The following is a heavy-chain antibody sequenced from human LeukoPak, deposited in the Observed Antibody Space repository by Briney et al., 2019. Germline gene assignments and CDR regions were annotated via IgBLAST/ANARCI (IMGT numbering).Heavy chain of an antibody. D-gene: IGHD6-13*01. V-gene: IGHV1-8*01. CDR1: GYTFTSYD. CDR2: MNPNSGNT. CDR3: AREAREFSSSWYELAFDI. Sequence: GASVKVSCKASGYTFTSYDINWVRQATGQGLEWMGWMNPNSGNTGYAQKFQGRVAMTRNTSISTAYMELSSLRSEDTAVYYCAREAREFSSSWYELAFDIWGQGTMVTVSS. J-gene: IGHJ3*02.